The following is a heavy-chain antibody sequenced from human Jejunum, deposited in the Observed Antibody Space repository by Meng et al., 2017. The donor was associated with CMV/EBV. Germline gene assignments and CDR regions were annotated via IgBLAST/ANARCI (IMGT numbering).Heavy chain of an antibody. CDR3: AKDRGSIVLVPAAMGRRRYYSDGMDV. V-gene: IGHV3-23*01. D-gene: IGHD2-2*01. Sequence: RQPPGKGLEWVSGISSSGDNTNYADSVKGRFTISRDNSQNTLDLQMNSLRDEDTAVYYCAKDRGSIVLVPAAMGRRRYYSDGMDVWGQGTTVTVSS. CDR2: ISSSGDNT. J-gene: IGHJ6*02.